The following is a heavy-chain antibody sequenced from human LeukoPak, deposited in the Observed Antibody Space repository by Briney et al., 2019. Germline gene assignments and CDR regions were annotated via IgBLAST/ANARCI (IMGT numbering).Heavy chain of an antibody. CDR3: ARHSITMVRPAYYFDY. J-gene: IGHJ4*02. CDR1: GGSISSYY. Sequence: SETLSLTGTVSGGSISSYYWSWIRQPPGKGLGWIGYIYYSGSTNYNPSLKSRVTISVDTSKNQFSLKLSSVTAADTAVYYCARHSITMVRPAYYFDYWGQGTLVTVSS. V-gene: IGHV4-59*08. CDR2: IYYSGST. D-gene: IGHD3-10*01.